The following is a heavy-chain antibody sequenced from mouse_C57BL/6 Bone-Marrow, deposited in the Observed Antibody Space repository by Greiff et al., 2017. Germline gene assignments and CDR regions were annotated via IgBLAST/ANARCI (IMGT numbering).Heavy chain of an antibody. CDR1: GYTFTDYE. CDR3: TRGWLPWYFDV. J-gene: IGHJ1*03. CDR2: IDPETGGT. Sequence: QVQLKQSGAELVRPGASVTLSCKASGYTFTDYEMHWVKQTPVHGLEWIGAIDPETGGTAYNPKFKGKAILTADKSSSTAYMELRSLTSEDSAVYYCTRGWLPWYFDVWGTGTTVTVSS. D-gene: IGHD2-3*01. V-gene: IGHV1-15*01.